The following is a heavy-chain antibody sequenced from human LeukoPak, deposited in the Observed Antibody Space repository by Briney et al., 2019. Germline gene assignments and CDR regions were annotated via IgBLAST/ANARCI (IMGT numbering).Heavy chain of an antibody. Sequence: ASVKVSCKASGYTFTGYYMHWVRQAPGQGLEGMGWISAYNGNTNYAQKLQGRVTMTTDTSTSTAYMELRSLRSDDTAVYYCARAGDWLLYYFDYWGQGTLVTVSS. CDR1: GYTFTGYY. CDR3: ARAGDWLLYYFDY. V-gene: IGHV1-18*04. J-gene: IGHJ4*02. CDR2: ISAYNGNT. D-gene: IGHD3/OR15-3a*01.